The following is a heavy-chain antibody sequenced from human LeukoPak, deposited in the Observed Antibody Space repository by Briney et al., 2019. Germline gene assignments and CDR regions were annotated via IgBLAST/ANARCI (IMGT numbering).Heavy chain of an antibody. CDR3: ASAAPISEYTYAYDY. D-gene: IGHD5-18*01. Sequence: GGSLRLSCAASGFTVSSHYMSWVRQAPGKGLEWVSVIFSDGSTYYADSVKGRFTISRDTSKNTLYLQMSSLRVEDTAVYFCASAAPISEYTYAYDYWGQGTLVTASS. J-gene: IGHJ4*02. CDR2: IFSDGST. CDR1: GFTVSSHY. V-gene: IGHV3-53*01.